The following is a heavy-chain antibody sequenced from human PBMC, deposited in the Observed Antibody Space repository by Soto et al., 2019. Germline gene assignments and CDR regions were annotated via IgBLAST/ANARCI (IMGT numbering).Heavy chain of an antibody. CDR2: IYSGGST. J-gene: IGHJ6*03. Sequence: EVQLVESGGGLVQPGGSLRLSCAASGFTVSSHYMSWVRQAPGKGLEWVSVIYSGGSTYYADSVKGRFTISRDNSKNTLYLQMNSLRAEDTAVYYCARTMVVPAANNYYYYMDVWGKGTTVTVSS. V-gene: IGHV3-66*01. CDR3: ARTMVVPAANNYYYYMDV. D-gene: IGHD2-2*01. CDR1: GFTVSSHY.